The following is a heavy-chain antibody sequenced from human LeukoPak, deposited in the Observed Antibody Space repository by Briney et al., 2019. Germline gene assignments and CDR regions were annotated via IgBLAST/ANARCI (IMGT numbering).Heavy chain of an antibody. D-gene: IGHD2-21*02. V-gene: IGHV3-33*06. J-gene: IGHJ3*02. CDR1: GFTFSSYG. Sequence: GGSLRLSCAASGFTFSSYGMHWVRQAPGKGLEWVAVIWYDGSNKYYADSVKGRFTISRDNSKHTLYLQMNSLRAEDTAVYYCAKHPNCGGNSGAFDIWGQGTMVTVSS. CDR3: AKHPNCGGNSGAFDI. CDR2: IWYDGSNK.